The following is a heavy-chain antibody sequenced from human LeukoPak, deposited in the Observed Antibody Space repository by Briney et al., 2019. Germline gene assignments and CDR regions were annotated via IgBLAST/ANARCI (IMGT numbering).Heavy chain of an antibody. V-gene: IGHV4-59*01. Sequence: SETLPLTCTVSGGSISNYYWSWIRQPPGKGLEWIGYIYLSGSTNYNPSLKSRVTISIDTSKNQFPLKLSSVTAADTAVYYCARFAYCGGHCWYYFDYWGQGSLVTVSS. D-gene: IGHD2-21*02. CDR2: IYLSGST. CDR3: ARFAYCGGHCWYYFDY. CDR1: GGSISNYY. J-gene: IGHJ4*02.